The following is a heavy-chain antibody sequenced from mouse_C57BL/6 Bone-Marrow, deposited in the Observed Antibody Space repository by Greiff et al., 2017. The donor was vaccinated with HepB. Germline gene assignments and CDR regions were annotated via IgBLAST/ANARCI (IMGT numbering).Heavy chain of an antibody. D-gene: IGHD2-1*01. CDR3: ARHEVSFYGNGFAY. CDR2: FYPGSGSI. V-gene: IGHV1-62-2*01. J-gene: IGHJ3*01. CDR1: GYTFTEYT. Sequence: QVQLKQSGAELVKPGASVKLSCKASGYTFTEYTIHWVKQRSGQGLEWIGWFYPGSGSIKYNEKFKDKATLTADKSSSTVYMELSRLTSEDSAVYFCARHEVSFYGNGFAYWGQGTLVTVSA.